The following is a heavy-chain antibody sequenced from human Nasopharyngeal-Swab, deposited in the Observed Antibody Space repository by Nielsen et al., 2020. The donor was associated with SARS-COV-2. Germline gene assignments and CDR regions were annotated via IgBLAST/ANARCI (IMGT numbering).Heavy chain of an antibody. J-gene: IGHJ6*02. CDR2: FKSKTDGGTT. CDR3: TTDSIITGNTDGMDV. V-gene: IGHV3-15*01. Sequence: QCQGKGQHGGGRFKSKTDGGTTDYAATVKGRFTLSRDDSKNTLYLQMNSLKTEDTAMYYCTTDSIITGNTDGMDVWGQGTPVTVSS. D-gene: IGHD1-7*01.